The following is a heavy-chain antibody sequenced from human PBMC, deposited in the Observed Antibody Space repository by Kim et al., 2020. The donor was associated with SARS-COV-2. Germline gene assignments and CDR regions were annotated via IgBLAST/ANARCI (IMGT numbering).Heavy chain of an antibody. D-gene: IGHD5-12*01. CDR1: GGSISSSSYY. CDR2: IYYSGST. Sequence: SETLSLTCTVSGGSISSSSYYWGWIRQPPGKGLEWIGSIYYSGSTYYNPSLKSRVTISVDTSKNQFSLNLSSVTAADTAVYYCARHRGDGYNSYYYGMDVWGQGTTVTVSS. V-gene: IGHV4-39*01. J-gene: IGHJ6*02. CDR3: ARHRGDGYNSYYYGMDV.